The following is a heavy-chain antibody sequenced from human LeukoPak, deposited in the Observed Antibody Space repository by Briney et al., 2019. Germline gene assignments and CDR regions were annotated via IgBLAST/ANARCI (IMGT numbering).Heavy chain of an antibody. V-gene: IGHV4-34*01. Sequence: SETLSLTCAVYGGSFSGYYWSWIRQPPGKGLEWIGEINDSESTSYAPSLKNRVTISLDTSKNQFSLKLSSVTAADTAVYHCARRERKLYRYWYFDLWGRGTLVTVSS. J-gene: IGHJ2*01. CDR2: INDSEST. CDR3: ARRERKLYRYWYFDL. CDR1: GGSFSGYY. D-gene: IGHD2-2*02.